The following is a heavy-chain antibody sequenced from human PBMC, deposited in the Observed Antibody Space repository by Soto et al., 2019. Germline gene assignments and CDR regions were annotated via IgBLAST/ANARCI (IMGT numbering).Heavy chain of an antibody. CDR2: IIPIFGTA. J-gene: IGHJ4*02. CDR1: GGTFSSYA. CDR3: EIGDGGPNVVVLAATYGGIDY. V-gene: IGHV1-69*01. Sequence: QVQLVQSGAEVKKPGSSVKVSCKASGGTFSSYAISWVRQAPGQGLEWMGGIIPIFGTANYAQKFQGRVTNTTDEPTSTAYIELSSLRSEDTAVHYSEIGDGGPNVVVLAATYGGIDYLCQGTLVTVSS. D-gene: IGHD2-15*01.